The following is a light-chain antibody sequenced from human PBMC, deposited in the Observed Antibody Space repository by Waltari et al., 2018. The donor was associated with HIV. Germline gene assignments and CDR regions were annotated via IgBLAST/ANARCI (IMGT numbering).Light chain of an antibody. V-gene: IGLV4-60*02. CDR2: LEGGGGY. CDR3: ETWDSSTWV. J-gene: IGLJ3*02. CDR1: SGHSRTI. Sequence: QPVLTQSSSASASLGSSVKLTCTLTSGHSRTILAWHLQEPGKAPRYLMKLEGGGGYNKGSGVPDRFSGSSSGADRYLTISNLQFEDEADYYCETWDSSTWVFGGGTKVTVL.